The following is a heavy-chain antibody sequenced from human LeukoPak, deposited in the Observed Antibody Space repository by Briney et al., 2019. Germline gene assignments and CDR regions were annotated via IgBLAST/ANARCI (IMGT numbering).Heavy chain of an antibody. CDR1: GYTFTGYY. J-gene: IGHJ6*02. CDR3: AGDLGRSGTMVRGVDYGMDV. CDR2: INPNSGGT. V-gene: IGHV1-2*02. Sequence: ASVKVSCKASGYTFTGYYMHWVRQAPGQGLEWMGWINPNSGGTNYAQKFQGRVTMTRDTSISTAYMELSRLRSDDTAVYYCAGDLGRSGTMVRGVDYGMDVWGQGTTVTVSS. D-gene: IGHD3-10*01.